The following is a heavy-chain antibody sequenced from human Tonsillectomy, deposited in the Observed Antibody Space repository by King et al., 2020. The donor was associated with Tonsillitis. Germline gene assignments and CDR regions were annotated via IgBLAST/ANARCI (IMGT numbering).Heavy chain of an antibody. CDR2: IYPGDSDT. CDR3: AGAAVKYYDSTAYYDNYGAFDI. V-gene: IGHV5-51*03. J-gene: IGHJ3*02. Sequence: QLVQSGAEVKKPGESLKISCKGSGYSFGNYWIGCVRQMPGKGLEWMGIIYPGDSDTRYRPSFQGQVTISADKSISTAYLQWSSLKASDTAIYYRAGAAVKYYDSTAYYDNYGAFDIWGQGTLVTVSS. D-gene: IGHD3-22*01. CDR1: GYSFGNYW.